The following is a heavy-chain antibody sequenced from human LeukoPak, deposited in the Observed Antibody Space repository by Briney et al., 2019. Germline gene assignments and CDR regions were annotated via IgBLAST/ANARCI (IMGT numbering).Heavy chain of an antibody. J-gene: IGHJ3*02. V-gene: IGHV3-15*01. CDR1: GFTSSNAW. CDR3: TTCFYAAFLI. Sequence: GGSXXLSCAVSGFTSSNAWMSWVRQAPGKGLGWVGRIKSKTDGGTRDYAAPGKGRVTIARDDTKKQLYMQIDSLKTGDTAVYYCTTCFYAAFLICGQGPMVTVSS. CDR2: IKSKTDGGTR. D-gene: IGHD2/OR15-2a*01.